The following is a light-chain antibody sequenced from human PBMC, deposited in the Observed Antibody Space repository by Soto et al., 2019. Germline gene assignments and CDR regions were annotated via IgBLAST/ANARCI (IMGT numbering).Light chain of an antibody. CDR1: NIGSKS. Sequence: SYELTQPPSVSVAPGQTATITCGENNIGSKSVHWYQKKPDQAPVLVVYDDSDRPSGIPERFSGSNSGNTATLTVSRVEAGDEADYYCQVWDSSSDRPVFGGGTKLTV. CDR3: QVWDSSSDRPV. J-gene: IGLJ3*02. V-gene: IGLV3-21*02. CDR2: DDS.